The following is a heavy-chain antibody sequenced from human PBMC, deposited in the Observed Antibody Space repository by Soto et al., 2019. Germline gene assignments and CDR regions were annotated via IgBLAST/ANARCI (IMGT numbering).Heavy chain of an antibody. J-gene: IGHJ6*02. D-gene: IGHD3-3*01. CDR2: IVVGSGNT. Sequence: SVKVSCKASGFTFTSSAAQWVRQARGQRLEWIGWIVVGSGNTNYAQKFQERVTITRDMSTSTAYMELSSLRSEDTAVYYCAADPNYAITIFGVVTYYYYGMDVWGQGTTVTVSS. CDR3: AADPNYAITIFGVVTYYYYGMDV. CDR1: GFTFTSSA. V-gene: IGHV1-58*01.